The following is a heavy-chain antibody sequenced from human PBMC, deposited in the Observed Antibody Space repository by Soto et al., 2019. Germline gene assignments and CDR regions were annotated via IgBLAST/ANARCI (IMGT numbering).Heavy chain of an antibody. CDR2: INSGGDTT. V-gene: IGHV3-23*01. J-gene: IGHJ4*02. D-gene: IGHD2-2*01. CDR1: GFTFASYT. CDR3: AKSGGPPASLDVYFDY. Sequence: EVQLLESGGGMVQPGESLRLSCAASGFTFASYTMTWVRQAPGKGLEWVSTINSGGDTTYYSDSVKGRFTISRDSPKNSLFLLMTSRRDEDTAVYYCAKSGGPPASLDVYFDYWGQGSMVTVCS.